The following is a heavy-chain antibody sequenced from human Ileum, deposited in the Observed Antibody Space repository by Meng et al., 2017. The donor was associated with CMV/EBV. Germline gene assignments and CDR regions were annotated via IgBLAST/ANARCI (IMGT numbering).Heavy chain of an antibody. Sequence: GSLRLSCAVSGGSISSSNWWSWVRQPPGKGLEWIGEIYHSGSTNYNPSLKSRVTISVDKSKNQFSLKLSSVTAADTAVYYCAMIVVVPGAFDIWGQGTMVTVSS. V-gene: IGHV4-4*02. D-gene: IGHD3-22*01. CDR3: AMIVVVPGAFDI. J-gene: IGHJ3*02. CDR2: IYHSGST. CDR1: GGSISSSNW.